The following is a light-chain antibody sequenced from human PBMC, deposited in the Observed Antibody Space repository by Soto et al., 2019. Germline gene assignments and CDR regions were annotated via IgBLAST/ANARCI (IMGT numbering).Light chain of an antibody. J-gene: IGLJ1*01. Sequence: QSALTQPASVSGSPGQSITISCTGTSSDVGSYNYVSWYQQHPGKAPKLMIYEVSNRPSGVSDRFSGSKSGNTASLTISGLQPEDEADYYCSSYTSGTTFYVFGTGTKLTVL. CDR2: EVS. V-gene: IGLV2-14*01. CDR1: SSDVGSYNY. CDR3: SSYTSGTTFYV.